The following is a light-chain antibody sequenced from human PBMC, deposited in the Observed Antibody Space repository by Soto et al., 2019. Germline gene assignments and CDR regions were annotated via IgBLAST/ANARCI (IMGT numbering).Light chain of an antibody. CDR3: QQTSAFPRT. Sequence: EIVMTQSPAALSVSPGERVTLSCRASQSVGSNLAWYQQKPGQAPRLLIYGASTRATGIPARFSGRGSGTEFTLTISSLQSEDFAIYYCQQTSAFPRTFGQGTKVDVK. V-gene: IGKV3-15*01. J-gene: IGKJ1*01. CDR1: QSVGSN. CDR2: GAS.